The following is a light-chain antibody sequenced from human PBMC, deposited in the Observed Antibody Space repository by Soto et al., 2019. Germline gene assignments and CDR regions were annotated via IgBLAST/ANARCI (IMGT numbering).Light chain of an antibody. J-gene: IGKJ2*01. CDR2: RAS. CDR1: QAINNN. V-gene: IGKV1-39*01. CDR3: QQSYGTPYT. Sequence: DIQMTQSPSSLSAPVTDRVTITCRASQAINNNLNWYQQKLGKAPELLIYRASTLQSGVPSRFSGSGSGTDFTLTISSLEHEDFVTYYCQQSYGTPYTFGQGPRWIS.